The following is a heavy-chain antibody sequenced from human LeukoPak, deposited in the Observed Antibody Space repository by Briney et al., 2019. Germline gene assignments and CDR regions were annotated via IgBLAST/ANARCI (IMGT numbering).Heavy chain of an antibody. CDR3: ARDMTDWWFDP. J-gene: IGHJ5*02. D-gene: IGHD3-9*01. Sequence: SQTLSLTCTASGGSISSGGYYWSWIRQHPGKGLEWIGYIYYSGSTRYNPSLKSRVTISVDTSKNQFSLKLSSVTAADTAVYYCARDMTDWWFDPWGQGTLVTVSS. CDR2: IYYSGST. CDR1: GGSISSGGYY. V-gene: IGHV4-31*03.